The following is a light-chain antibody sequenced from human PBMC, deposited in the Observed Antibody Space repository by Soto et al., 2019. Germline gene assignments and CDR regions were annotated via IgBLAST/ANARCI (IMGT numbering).Light chain of an antibody. CDR2: KAS. CDR1: QGISSY. CDR3: QQYNSYSS. J-gene: IGKJ1*01. V-gene: IGKV1-5*03. Sequence: IQLTQSPSSLSASVGDRVTITCRASQGISSYLAWYQQKPGKAPKVLIYKASSLESGVPSRFSGSGSGTEFTLTISSLQPDDFATYYCQQYNSYSSFGQGTKVEIK.